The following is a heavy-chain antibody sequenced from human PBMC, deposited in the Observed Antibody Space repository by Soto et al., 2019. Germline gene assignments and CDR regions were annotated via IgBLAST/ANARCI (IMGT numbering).Heavy chain of an antibody. CDR1: GFTFSSYS. V-gene: IGHV3-21*01. J-gene: IGHJ6*02. CDR2: ISSRSSYI. D-gene: IGHD6-13*01. CDR3: ARDDSSSWTYYYYYGMDV. Sequence: WGSLRLSCASSGFTFSSYSMNWVRQAPGKGLEWVSSISSRSSYIYYADSVKGRFTISRDNAKNSLYLQMNSLRAEDTAVYYCARDDSSSWTYYYYYGMDVWGQGTTVTVSS.